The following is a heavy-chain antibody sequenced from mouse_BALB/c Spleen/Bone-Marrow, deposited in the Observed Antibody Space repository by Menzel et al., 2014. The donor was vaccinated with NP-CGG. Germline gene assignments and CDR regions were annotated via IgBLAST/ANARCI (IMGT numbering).Heavy chain of an antibody. J-gene: IGHJ2*01. Sequence: VQLLQSVAELVRPGTSVKVSCKASGYAFTKYLIEWVKQRPGQGLEWIGVINPGSGGTNYNEKFKGKATLTADKSSSTAYMQLSSLTSDDSAVYFCARGAYYGNYFDYWGQGTTLTVSS. CDR3: ARGAYYGNYFDY. D-gene: IGHD2-10*01. CDR2: INPGSGGT. V-gene: IGHV1-54*01. CDR1: GYAFTKYL.